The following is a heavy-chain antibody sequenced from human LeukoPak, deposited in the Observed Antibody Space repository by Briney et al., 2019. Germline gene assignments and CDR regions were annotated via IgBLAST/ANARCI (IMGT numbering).Heavy chain of an antibody. Sequence: GGSLRLSCAASGFTFSDHYMTWIRQVPGKGLETVAYISGSGSVIVYADSVKGRFTISRDNAQNSLYLQMNSLRDEDTAVYYCSRDPRPCDYWGQGTLVTVSS. CDR1: GFTFSDHY. CDR3: SRDPRPCDY. J-gene: IGHJ4*02. V-gene: IGHV3-11*04. CDR2: ISGSGSVI.